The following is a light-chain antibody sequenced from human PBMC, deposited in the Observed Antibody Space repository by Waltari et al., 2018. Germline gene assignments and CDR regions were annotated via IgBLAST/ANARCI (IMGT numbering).Light chain of an antibody. CDR2: DVT. Sequence: QSALTQPASVSGSPGQSITISCTGTSSDVGGYNYVSWYQHHPGKAPKLMIYDVTNRPSGVYNRFSGSKSGNTASLTISGLQAEDEADYYCSSYTSSSTLVFGGGTKLTVL. CDR1: SSDVGGYNY. J-gene: IGLJ2*01. V-gene: IGLV2-14*03. CDR3: SSYTSSSTLV.